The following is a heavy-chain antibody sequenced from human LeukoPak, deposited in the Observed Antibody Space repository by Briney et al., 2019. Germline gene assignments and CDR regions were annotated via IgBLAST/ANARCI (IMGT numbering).Heavy chain of an antibody. CDR2: IYHSGST. J-gene: IGHJ5*02. V-gene: IGHV4-4*02. CDR1: GGSISSSNW. Sequence: SGTLSLTCAVSGGSISSSNWWSWVRQPPGKGLEWIGEIYHSGSTNYNPSLKSRVTISVDTSKNQFSLKLSSVTAADTAVYYCARLNLLWFGEFILSGPSNWFDPWGQGTLVTVSS. CDR3: ARLNLLWFGEFILSGPSNWFDP. D-gene: IGHD3-10*01.